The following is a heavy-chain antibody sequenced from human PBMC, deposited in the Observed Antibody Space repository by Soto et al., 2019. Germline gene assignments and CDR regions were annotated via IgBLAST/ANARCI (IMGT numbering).Heavy chain of an antibody. D-gene: IGHD2-15*01. CDR3: ARDKYCSGGSCRKNWFDP. CDR1: GGSISSSY. V-gene: IGHV4-59*01. CDR2: IYDDGSA. J-gene: IGHJ5*02. Sequence: SETLSLTXTVSGGSISSSYWSWIWQPPGKGLEWLAYIYDDGSANYNPSLKSRATISLDMSKNQFSLKLTSVTAADTAVYYCARDKYCSGGSCRKNWFDPWGQGTLVTVS.